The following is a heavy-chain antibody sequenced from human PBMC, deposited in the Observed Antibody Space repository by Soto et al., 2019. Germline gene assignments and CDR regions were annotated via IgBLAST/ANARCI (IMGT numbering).Heavy chain of an antibody. CDR1: GGSISSGDYY. J-gene: IGHJ6*02. V-gene: IGHV4-30-4*01. CDR3: ARVFPTRLWFGDGFPCGGMDV. Sequence: QVQLQESGPGLVKPSQTLSLTCTVSGGSISSGDYYWSWMRQPPGKGLEWIGYIYYSGSTYYNPSLKSRATISVDTSKNQFSLKLSSVTAADTAVYYCARVFPTRLWFGDGFPCGGMDVWGQGTTVIVSS. CDR2: IYYSGST. D-gene: IGHD3-10*01.